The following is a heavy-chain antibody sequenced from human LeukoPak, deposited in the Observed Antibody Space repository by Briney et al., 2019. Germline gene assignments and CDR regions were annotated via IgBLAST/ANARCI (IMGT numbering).Heavy chain of an antibody. Sequence: SETLSLTCAVYGGSFSGYYWSWLRQPPGKGLEWIGEINHSGSTNYNPSLKSRVTISVDTSKNQFSLKLSSVTAADTAVYYCARGWDYGDYLDYFDYWGQGTPVTVSS. J-gene: IGHJ4*02. V-gene: IGHV4-34*01. D-gene: IGHD4-17*01. CDR1: GGSFSGYY. CDR3: ARGWDYGDYLDYFDY. CDR2: INHSGST.